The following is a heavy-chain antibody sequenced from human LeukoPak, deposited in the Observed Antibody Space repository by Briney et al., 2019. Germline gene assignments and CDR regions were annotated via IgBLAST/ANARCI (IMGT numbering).Heavy chain of an antibody. D-gene: IGHD3-22*01. J-gene: IGHJ2*01. CDR1: GFTFSTYN. CDR3: TRWYYDTSGPIDL. CDR2: ISGDSTYI. Sequence: PGGSLRLSCAASGFTFSTYNMNWVRQAPGKGLDWVSSISGDSTYIFYADSVKGRFTISRDNAKNSLYLQINSLRAEDTAVYYCTRWYYDTSGPIDLWGRGTLVTVSS. V-gene: IGHV3-21*01.